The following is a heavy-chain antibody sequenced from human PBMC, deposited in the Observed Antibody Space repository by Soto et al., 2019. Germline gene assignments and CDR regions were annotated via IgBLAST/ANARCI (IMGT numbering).Heavy chain of an antibody. D-gene: IGHD3-9*01. CDR2: ISSSSYI. CDR3: ARTLLLYYDILTGRYFDY. Sequence: GGSLRLSCAASGFTFSSYSMNWVRQAPGKGLEWVSSISSSSYIYYADSVKGRFTISRDNAKNSLYLQMNSLRAEDTAVYYCARTLLLYYDILTGRYFDYWGQGTLVTVSS. J-gene: IGHJ4*02. V-gene: IGHV3-21*01. CDR1: GFTFSSYS.